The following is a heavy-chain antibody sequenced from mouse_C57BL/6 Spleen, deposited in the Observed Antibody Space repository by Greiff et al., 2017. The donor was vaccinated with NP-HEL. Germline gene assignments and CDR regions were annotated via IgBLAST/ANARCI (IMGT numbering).Heavy chain of an antibody. D-gene: IGHD2-4*01. Sequence: VQRVESGAELARPGASVKMSCKASGYTFTSYTMHWVKQRPGQGLEWIGYINPSSGYTKYNQKFKDKATLTADKSSSTAYMQLSSLTSEDSAVYYCAREAYDYDGDFDYWGQGTTLTVSS. J-gene: IGHJ2*01. CDR2: INPSSGYT. CDR1: GYTFTSYT. CDR3: AREAYDYDGDFDY. V-gene: IGHV1-4*01.